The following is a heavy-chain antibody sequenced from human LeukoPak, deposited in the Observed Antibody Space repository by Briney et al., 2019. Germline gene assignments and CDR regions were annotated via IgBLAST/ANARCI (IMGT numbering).Heavy chain of an antibody. CDR2: TYYRSKWYN. V-gene: IGHV6-1*01. D-gene: IGHD1-26*01. CDR3: ARGGASPGRNAFDV. Sequence: SQTLSLTCAISGDSVSSNSVAWNWIRQSPSRGLEWLGRTYYRSKWYNDYAVSVKSRITINPDTSKNQFSLQLNSVTPEDTAVYYCARGGASPGRNAFDVWGQGQWSPSLQ. J-gene: IGHJ3*01. CDR1: GDSVSSNSVA.